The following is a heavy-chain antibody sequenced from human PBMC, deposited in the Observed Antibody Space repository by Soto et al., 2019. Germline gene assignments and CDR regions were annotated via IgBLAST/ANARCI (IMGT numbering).Heavy chain of an antibody. J-gene: IGHJ5*02. Sequence: PSETLSLTCAVSGYSISSGYYWGWLRQPPGKGLEWIGSIYHGVSTYYNPSLNSRVTLSIDMTNNHVSLILNSVTAADTAVYYWGGLVHWVPYYYDSSPYTFEKRFDPFGRGTLVPVSP. CDR3: GGLVHWVPYYYDSSPYTFEKRFDP. V-gene: IGHV4-38-2*01. CDR2: IYHGVST. CDR1: GYSISSGYY. D-gene: IGHD3-22*01.